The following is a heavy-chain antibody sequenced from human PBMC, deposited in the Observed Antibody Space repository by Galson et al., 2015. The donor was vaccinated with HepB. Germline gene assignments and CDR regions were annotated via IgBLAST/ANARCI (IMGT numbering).Heavy chain of an antibody. CDR2: ISYDGSNQ. CDR3: ARGPTVTPPPYVFDY. Sequence: SLRLSCATFGFTFSLYALDWVRQAPGKGLEWVAAISYDGSNQFYADSVRDRFTISRDSLNNTLYLQMNSLRAEDTAVYYCARGPTVTPPPYVFDYWGQGALVTVSS. V-gene: IGHV3-30*14. CDR1: GFTFSLYA. D-gene: IGHD4-17*01. J-gene: IGHJ4*02.